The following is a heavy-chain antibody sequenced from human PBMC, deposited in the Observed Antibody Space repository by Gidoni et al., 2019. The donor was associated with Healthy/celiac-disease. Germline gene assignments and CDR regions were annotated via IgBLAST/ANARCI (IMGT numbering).Heavy chain of an antibody. J-gene: IGHJ4*02. CDR2: ISSSSSYI. Sequence: EVQLVESGGGLVKPGGSLRLSCAASGFTFSSYSMNWVRQAPGKGLDWVSSISSSSSYIYYADSVKGRFTISRDNAKNSLYLQMNSLRAEDTAVYYCARVADSSGWSPPDYWGQGTLVTVSS. CDR1: GFTFSSYS. D-gene: IGHD6-19*01. CDR3: ARVADSSGWSPPDY. V-gene: IGHV3-21*01.